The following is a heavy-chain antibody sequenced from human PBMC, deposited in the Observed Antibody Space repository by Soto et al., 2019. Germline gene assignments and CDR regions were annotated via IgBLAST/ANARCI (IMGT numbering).Heavy chain of an antibody. Sequence: EVQLVESGGGLVQPGGSLRLSCAASGFTFSRNAMHWVRQAPGKGLEYVSGIGSDGGNIYYGNSVKDRFTISRDNSKNTLYLQMGSLRTEDMAVYYCARGDPYSDTLRNDAFDIWGQGTMVTVSS. CDR3: ARGDPYSDTLRNDAFDI. CDR1: GFTFSRNA. CDR2: IGSDGGNI. D-gene: IGHD5-18*01. V-gene: IGHV3-64*01. J-gene: IGHJ3*02.